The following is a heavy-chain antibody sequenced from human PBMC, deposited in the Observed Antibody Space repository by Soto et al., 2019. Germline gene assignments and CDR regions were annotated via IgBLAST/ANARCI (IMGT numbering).Heavy chain of an antibody. J-gene: IGHJ6*02. CDR3: AKRQQLVRYYCGLDV. D-gene: IGHD6-13*01. CDR2: IYGGDNA. CDR1: GLTVSSNY. Sequence: GGSLRLSCAASGLTVSSNYMNWVRQAPGRGLEWVSAIYGGDNAEYAESVKGRFTISRDDSKNILYLQMDSLRAEDTAVYYCAKRQQLVRYYCGLDVWGQGTTVTVSS. V-gene: IGHV3-53*01.